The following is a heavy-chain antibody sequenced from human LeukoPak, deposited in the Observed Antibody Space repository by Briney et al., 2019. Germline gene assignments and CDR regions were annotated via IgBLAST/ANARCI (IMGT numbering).Heavy chain of an antibody. D-gene: IGHD4-23*01. CDR3: ARPGYGGNAFFDY. CDR2: IYGSGST. CDR1: GGSISSY. Sequence: SETLSLTCTVSGGSISSYWSWIRQPAGKGLEWIGRIYGSGSTNYNSSLKSRVTISVDTSKNQFSLKLSSVTAADTAVYYCARPGYGGNAFFDYWGQGTLVTVSS. V-gene: IGHV4-4*07. J-gene: IGHJ4*02.